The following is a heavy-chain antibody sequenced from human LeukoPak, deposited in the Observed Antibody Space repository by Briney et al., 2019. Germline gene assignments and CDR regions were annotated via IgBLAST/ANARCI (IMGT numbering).Heavy chain of an antibody. D-gene: IGHD6-6*01. CDR2: IKKDGSEK. J-gene: IGHJ4*02. Sequence: GGSLRLSCAASGFIFSRYWMSWVRQAPGKGLEWVANIKKDGSEKYYVDSVKGRFTISRDNAKNSLYLQMNSLRVEDTAVYYCARIGYRSSSWDYWGQGILVTVSS. V-gene: IGHV3-7*01. CDR3: ARIGYRSSSWDY. CDR1: GFIFSRYW.